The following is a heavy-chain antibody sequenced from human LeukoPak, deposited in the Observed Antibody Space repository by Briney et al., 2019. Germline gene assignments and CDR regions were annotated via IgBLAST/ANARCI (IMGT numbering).Heavy chain of an antibody. V-gene: IGHV3-53*01. CDR2: IYSGGST. D-gene: IGHD1-26*01. J-gene: IGHJ3*02. CDR1: GFTVSSNY. CDR3: ATDKVGATPDAFDI. Sequence: GGSLRLSCAASGFTVSSNYMSWVRQAPGKGLEWVSVIYSGGSTYYADSVKGRFTISRDNSENTLYLQMNSLRAEDTAVYYCATDKVGATPDAFDIWGQGTMVTVSS.